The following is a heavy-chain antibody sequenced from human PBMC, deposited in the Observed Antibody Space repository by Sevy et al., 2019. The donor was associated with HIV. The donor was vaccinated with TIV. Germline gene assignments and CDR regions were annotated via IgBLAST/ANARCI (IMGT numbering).Heavy chain of an antibody. J-gene: IGHJ4*02. CDR1: GYTLTELS. D-gene: IGHD4-17*01. V-gene: IGHV1-24*01. CDR3: ARNTDYGDSDY. Sequence: ASVKVSCKVSGYTLTELSMHWVRQAPGKGLEWMGSFGTEDGETIYAQKFQGRVTMTKDTSTETAYMELSSLRSEDTAVYYCARNTDYGDSDYWGQGTLVTVSS. CDR2: FGTEDGET.